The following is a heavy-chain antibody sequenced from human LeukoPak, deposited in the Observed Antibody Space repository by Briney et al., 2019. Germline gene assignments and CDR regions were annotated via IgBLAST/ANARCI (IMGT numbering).Heavy chain of an antibody. Sequence: GRSLRLSCAASGFTFSSYAMHWVRQAPGKGLEWVAVISYDGSNKYYADSVKGRFTISRDNSKNTLYLQMNSLRAEDTAVYYCARDGGLGELSLIPLDYWGQGTLVTVSS. CDR2: ISYDGSNK. D-gene: IGHD3-16*02. V-gene: IGHV3-30-3*01. CDR3: ARDGGLGELSLIPLDY. J-gene: IGHJ4*02. CDR1: GFTFSSYA.